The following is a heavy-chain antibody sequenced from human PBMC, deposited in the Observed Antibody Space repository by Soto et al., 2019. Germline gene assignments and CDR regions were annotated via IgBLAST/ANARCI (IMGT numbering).Heavy chain of an antibody. J-gene: IGHJ4*02. CDR2: INHSGST. CDR1: GGSFSGYY. CDR3: AKSAPIDY. V-gene: IGHV4-34*01. Sequence: SETLSLTCAVYGGSFSGYYWSWIRQPPGKGLEWIGEINHSGSTNYNPSLKSRVTISVDTSKNQFSLKLSSVTAADTAVYYCAKSAPIDYWGQGTLVTVSS. D-gene: IGHD6-13*01.